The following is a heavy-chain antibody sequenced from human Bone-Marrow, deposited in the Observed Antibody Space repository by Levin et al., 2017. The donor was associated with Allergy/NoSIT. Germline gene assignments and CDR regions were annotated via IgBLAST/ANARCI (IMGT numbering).Heavy chain of an antibody. Sequence: ASVKVSCKASGYSFTSYGIIWVRQAPGQGLEWMGWISGNNRHTNYARKFQGRVTMTTDTSTSTAYMEVRSLRFDDAAVYYCARETDYGDSDLNWFDPWGQGTLVTVSS. CDR2: ISGNNRHT. CDR1: GYSFTSYG. D-gene: IGHD4-17*01. CDR3: ARETDYGDSDLNWFDP. V-gene: IGHV1-18*04. J-gene: IGHJ5*02.